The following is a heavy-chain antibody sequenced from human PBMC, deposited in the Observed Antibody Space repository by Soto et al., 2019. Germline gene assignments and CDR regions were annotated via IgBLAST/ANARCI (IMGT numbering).Heavy chain of an antibody. D-gene: IGHD3-10*01. Sequence: EVQLLESGGGLVQPGGSLRLSCAASGFTFDDYAMHWVRQAPGKGLEWVSGISWNSGSIGYADSVKGRFTISRDNAKNSLYLQMNSLRAEDTALYYCAKGSYGSGSYGGVFDYWGQGTLVTVSS. CDR2: ISWNSGSI. V-gene: IGHV3-9*01. J-gene: IGHJ4*02. CDR3: AKGSYGSGSYGGVFDY. CDR1: GFTFDDYA.